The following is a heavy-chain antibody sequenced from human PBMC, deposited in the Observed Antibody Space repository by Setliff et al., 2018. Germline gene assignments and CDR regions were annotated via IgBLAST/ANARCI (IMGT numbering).Heavy chain of an antibody. CDR1: GFRFSRHW. Sequence: GGSLRLSCAASGFRFSRHWMTWVRQAPGKGLEWVANIKEDGSEEYYVDSVRGRFSISRDNAKDSVFLEMNSLRPEDTAVYYCAKDRVPDGYWDFDYWGQGILVTVSS. J-gene: IGHJ4*02. D-gene: IGHD4-17*01. CDR3: AKDRVPDGYWDFDY. CDR2: IKEDGSEE. V-gene: IGHV3-7*03.